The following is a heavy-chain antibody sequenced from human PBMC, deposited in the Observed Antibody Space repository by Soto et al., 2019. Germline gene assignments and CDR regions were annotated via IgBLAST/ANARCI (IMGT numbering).Heavy chain of an antibody. V-gene: IGHV3-9*01. D-gene: IGHD3-22*01. Sequence: EVQMVESGGGLVQPGRSLRVSCAASGFNFEDYAMHWVRQAPGKGLEWVSGISWNSGTIGYADSVRGRFTISRDNAKNSLYLQMNSLRAEDAALYYCAKDSTYFYDTSGSALAYWGQGTLVTVPS. CDR1: GFNFEDYA. CDR2: ISWNSGTI. CDR3: AKDSTYFYDTSGSALAY. J-gene: IGHJ1*01.